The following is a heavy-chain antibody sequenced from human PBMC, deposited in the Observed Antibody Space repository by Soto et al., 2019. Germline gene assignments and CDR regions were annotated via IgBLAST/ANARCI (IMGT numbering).Heavy chain of an antibody. CDR1: GFTFSGYG. CDR2: ISYYGTNE. Sequence: PGGSLRLSCEASGFTFSGYGMHWVRQAPGKGLEWVAVISYYGTNEYYEDSVKGRFTISRDNSKNTLYLQMNSLRIEDTAVYFCAKEDTSGRYLVDSWGQGSHVTVSS. V-gene: IGHV3-30*18. CDR3: AKEDTSGRYLVDS. J-gene: IGHJ4*02. D-gene: IGHD1-26*01.